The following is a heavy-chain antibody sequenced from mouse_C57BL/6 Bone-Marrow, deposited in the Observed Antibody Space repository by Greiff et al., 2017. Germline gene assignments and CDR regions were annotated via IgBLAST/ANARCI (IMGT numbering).Heavy chain of an antibody. V-gene: IGHV1-55*01. CDR3: AGLFITTVVASDY. D-gene: IGHD1-1*01. J-gene: IGHJ2*01. CDR2: IYPGSGST. CDR1: GYTFTSYW. Sequence: VQLQQPGAELVKPGASVKMSCKASGYTFTSYWITWVKQRPGQGLEWIGDIYPGSGSTNYNEKFKSKATLTVDTSSSTAYMQLSSLTSEDSAVYYCAGLFITTVVASDYWGQGTTLTVSS.